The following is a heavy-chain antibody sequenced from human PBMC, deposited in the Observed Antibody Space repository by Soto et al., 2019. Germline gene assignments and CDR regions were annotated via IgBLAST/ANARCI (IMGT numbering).Heavy chain of an antibody. CDR1: GFTFGGYC. CDR3: ARDREGMDV. Sequence: PGVSLRLSSAASGFTFGGYCMRWVRQAPGKGLEWVANIKQDGSEKYYVDSVKGRFTISRDNAKNSLYLQMNSLRAEDTAVYYCARDREGMDVWGQGTTGTVSS. V-gene: IGHV3-7*04. CDR2: IKQDGSEK. J-gene: IGHJ6*02.